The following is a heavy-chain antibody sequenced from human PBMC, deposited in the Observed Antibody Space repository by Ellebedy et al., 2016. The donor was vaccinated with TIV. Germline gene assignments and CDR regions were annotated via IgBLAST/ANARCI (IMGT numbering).Heavy chain of an antibody. D-gene: IGHD5-18*01. CDR3: ARSPRYSYGYFDS. V-gene: IGHV3-33*01. J-gene: IGHJ4*02. CDR1: GFTFSSYC. CDR2: IWYDGSNK. Sequence: GESLKISCAASGFTFSSYCMHWVRQAPGKGLEWVAVIWYDGSNKYSLDSVNGRFTISSDNSKNTLYLQMNSLRAEDTAFYYCARSPRYSYGYFDSWGQGNLVTVSS.